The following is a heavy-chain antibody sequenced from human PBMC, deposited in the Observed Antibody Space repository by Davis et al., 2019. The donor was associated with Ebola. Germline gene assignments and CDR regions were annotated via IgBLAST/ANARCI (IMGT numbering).Heavy chain of an antibody. Sequence: SVTVSCQASGGTFSSYAISWVRQAPGQGLEWMGGIIPIFGTANYAQKFQGRVTITADESTSTAYMELSSLRSEDTAVYYCARGGVVIGYYNYMDVWGKGTTVTVSS. CDR2: IIPIFGTA. D-gene: IGHD3-3*01. V-gene: IGHV1-69*13. J-gene: IGHJ6*03. CDR1: GGTFSSYA. CDR3: ARGGVVIGYYNYMDV.